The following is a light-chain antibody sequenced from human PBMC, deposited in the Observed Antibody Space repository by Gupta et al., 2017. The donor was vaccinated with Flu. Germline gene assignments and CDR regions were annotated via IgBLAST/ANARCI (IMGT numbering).Light chain of an antibody. Sequence: TQSPPTLSVSPGESATLSCRASQNIGDKLAGYQQKPGQAPRLLIYGTSTRATRVPARFSGSGSGTEFTLTISSLQSEDFGVYYCQQFPLTFGGGTRVEVK. CDR2: GTS. CDR3: QQFPLT. V-gene: IGKV3-15*01. J-gene: IGKJ4*01. CDR1: QNIGDK.